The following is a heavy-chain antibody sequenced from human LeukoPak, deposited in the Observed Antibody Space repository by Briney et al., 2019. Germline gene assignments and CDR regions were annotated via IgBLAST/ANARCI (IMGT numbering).Heavy chain of an antibody. CDR3: AKDSVIFGVAFYAFDI. D-gene: IGHD3-3*01. CDR1: GFTFSSYA. J-gene: IGHJ3*02. CDR2: ISYDGSNK. V-gene: IGHV3-30-3*01. Sequence: GGSLRLSCAASGFTFSSYAMHWVRQAPGKGLEWVAVISYDGSNKYYADSVKGRFTIPRDNAKNSLYLQMNSLRAEDAALYYCAKDSVIFGVAFYAFDIWGQGTMVTVSS.